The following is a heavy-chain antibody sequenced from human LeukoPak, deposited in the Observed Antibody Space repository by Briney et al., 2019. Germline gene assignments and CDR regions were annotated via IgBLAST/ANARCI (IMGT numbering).Heavy chain of an antibody. D-gene: IGHD5/OR15-5a*01. CDR3: AKANIVSTMGWYFDL. CDR1: GFTLTTYT. V-gene: IGHV3-23*01. J-gene: IGHJ2*01. CDR2: ITAIGSTP. Sequence: GGSLRLSCAASGFTLTTYTIGWVRQVPGEGLEWVSLITAIGSTPYYADSVKGRFTISRDSSTSTLYLQMNTLRAEDTAVYYCAKANIVSTMGWYFDLWGRGTLVTVSS.